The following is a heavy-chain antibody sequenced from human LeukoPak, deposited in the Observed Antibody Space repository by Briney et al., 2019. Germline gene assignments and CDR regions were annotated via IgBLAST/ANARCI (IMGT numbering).Heavy chain of an antibody. V-gene: IGHV4-38-2*02. D-gene: IGHD4-23*01. CDR2: IYPSGST. J-gene: IGHJ2*01. CDR1: GYSISSGYY. CDR3: ASPRDVAVAVTSTAGYFDL. Sequence: SETLSLTCTVSGYSISSGYYWGWIRQPPGKRLEWIGSIYPSGSTFYNPSLKSRVTISVDTSKNQFSLNLNSVTAADTAVYYCASPRDVAVAVTSTAGYFDLWGRGTLVTVSS.